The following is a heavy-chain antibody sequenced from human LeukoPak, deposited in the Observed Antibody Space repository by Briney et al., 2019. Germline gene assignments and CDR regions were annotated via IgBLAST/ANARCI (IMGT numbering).Heavy chain of an antibody. CDR2: ISNSGSYT. CDR1: GFTFSDEY. J-gene: IGHJ4*02. Sequence: GGALRLSCAASGFTFSDEYMSWIRQAPGKGLEWVSYISNSGSYTNYADSVKGRFTVSRDNAKNSLYLQMNSLRAEDTAVYYCVRRYCSSSSCTLDSWGQGTLVTVTS. V-gene: IGHV3-11*06. D-gene: IGHD2-15*01. CDR3: VRRYCSSSSCTLDS.